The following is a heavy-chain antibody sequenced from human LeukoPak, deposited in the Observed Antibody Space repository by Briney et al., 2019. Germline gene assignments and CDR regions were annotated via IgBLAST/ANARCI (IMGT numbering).Heavy chain of an antibody. D-gene: IGHD2-2*01. V-gene: IGHV3-30*18. Sequence: GRSLRLSCEASGFTFNTYGMHWVRQAPGKGLEWLAVISCDERNKYYTDSVKGRFTISRDNSKNTLYLQMSSLRPEDTAVYYCANGAVYCTSPKYPTGSAPSCFAHWGQGTLVTVSS. CDR2: ISCDERNK. J-gene: IGHJ4*02. CDR1: GFTFNTYG. CDR3: ANGAVYCTSPKYPTGSAPSCFAH.